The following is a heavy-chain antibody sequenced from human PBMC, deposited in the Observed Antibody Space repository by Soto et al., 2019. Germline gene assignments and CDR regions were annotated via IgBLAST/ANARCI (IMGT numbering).Heavy chain of an antibody. J-gene: IGHJ3*02. CDR3: ARVERGTATTVVDAFDI. D-gene: IGHD1-1*01. CDR1: GGSVSSGRYY. CDR2: MSHSGGT. Sequence: QVQLQQWGAGLLKPSETLSLTCAVYGGSVSSGRYYWSWIRQPPGMGLEWIGEMSHSGGTHFNPSFKSRVTISVDTSKNQFSLKMSSVTAADTAVYYCARVERGTATTVVDAFDIWGPGTMVTVSS. V-gene: IGHV4-34*01.